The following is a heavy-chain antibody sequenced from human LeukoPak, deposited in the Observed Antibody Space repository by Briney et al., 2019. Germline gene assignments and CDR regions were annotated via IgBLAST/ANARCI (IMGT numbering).Heavy chain of an antibody. CDR3: ARRTQYYDILTGYLGTGYFDY. CDR1: GFTVSSNY. Sequence: GGSLRLSCAASGFTVSSNYMSWVRQAPGRGLEWVSVTYSNGRTYYADSVKGRFTISRDNAKNSLYLQMNSLRAEDTAVYYCARRTQYYDILTGYLGTGYFDYWGQGTLVTVSS. V-gene: IGHV3-53*01. CDR2: TYSNGRT. D-gene: IGHD3-9*01. J-gene: IGHJ4*02.